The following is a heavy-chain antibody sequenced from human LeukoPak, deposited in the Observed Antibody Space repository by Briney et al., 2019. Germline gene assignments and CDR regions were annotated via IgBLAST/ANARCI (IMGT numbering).Heavy chain of an antibody. Sequence: GGSLRLSCTASGFSFCDYVMSWVRPAPGKGLVWVSRINSDGSSTSYADSVKGRFTISRDNAKNTLYLQMNSLRAEDTAVYYCARGTWATLYYYYMDVWGKGTTVTVSS. V-gene: IGHV3-74*01. CDR2: INSDGSST. CDR1: GFSFCDYV. CDR3: ARGTWATLYYYYMDV. D-gene: IGHD5-24*01. J-gene: IGHJ6*03.